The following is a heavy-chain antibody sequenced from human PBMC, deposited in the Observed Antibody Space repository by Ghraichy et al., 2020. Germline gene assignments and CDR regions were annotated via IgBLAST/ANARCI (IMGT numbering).Heavy chain of an antibody. V-gene: IGHV4-59*08. CDR1: GGSISSYY. Sequence: SETLSLTCTVSGGSISSYYWSWIRQPPGKGLEWIGYIYYSGSTSYNPSLKSRVTISVDTSKSQFSLKLSSVTAADTAVYYCARQGQWYFDLWGRGTLVTVSS. CDR2: IYYSGST. J-gene: IGHJ2*01. CDR3: ARQGQWYFDL.